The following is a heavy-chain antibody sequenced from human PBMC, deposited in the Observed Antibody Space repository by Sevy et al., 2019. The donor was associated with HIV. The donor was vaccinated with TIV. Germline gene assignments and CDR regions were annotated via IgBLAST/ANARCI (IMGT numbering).Heavy chain of an antibody. Sequence: ASVKVSCKASGLTFSNSAVQWVRQTRGPRLEWIGWIVVGSGNTNYAQKFQERVTISRDMSTRTAYMELSSLRSEDTAVYYCAAEDMTTFGGPLRVFNMWGQGTMVTVSS. D-gene: IGHD3-16*01. J-gene: IGHJ3*02. CDR2: IVVGSGNT. V-gene: IGHV1-58*01. CDR1: GLTFSNSA. CDR3: AAEDMTTFGGPLRVFNM.